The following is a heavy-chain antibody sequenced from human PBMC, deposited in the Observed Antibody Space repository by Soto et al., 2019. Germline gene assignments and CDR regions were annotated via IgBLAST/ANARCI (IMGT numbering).Heavy chain of an antibody. D-gene: IGHD1-26*01. CDR2: HYSGGST. CDR1: GFSVSSNY. V-gene: IGHV3-53*01. J-gene: IGHJ5*02. CDR3: ARHRHPRGTVGATSPLDP. Sequence: PGGSLRLSCAISGFSVSSNYLSWVRQAPGKSLEWVSVHYSGGSTYYADSVQGRFTISRDKSNNTLYLQMRRVRDEDTAVYFCARHRHPRGTVGATSPLDPWGQGTQVTVSS.